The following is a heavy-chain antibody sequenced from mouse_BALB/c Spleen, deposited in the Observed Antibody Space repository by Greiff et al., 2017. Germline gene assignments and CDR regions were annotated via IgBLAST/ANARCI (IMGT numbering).Heavy chain of an antibody. CDR3: ARDGSSSFDY. CDR2: INPSTGYT. V-gene: IGHV1-7*01. CDR1: GYTFTSYW. J-gene: IGHJ2*01. D-gene: IGHD1-1*01. Sequence: VQLQESGAELAKPGASVKMSCKASGYTFTSYWMHWVKQRPGQGLEWIGYINPSTGYTEYNQKFKDKATLTADKSSSTAYMQLSSLTSEDSAVYYCARDGSSSFDYWGQGTTLTVSS.